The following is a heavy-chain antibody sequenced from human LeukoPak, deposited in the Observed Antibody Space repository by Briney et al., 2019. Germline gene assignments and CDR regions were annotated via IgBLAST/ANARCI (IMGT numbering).Heavy chain of an antibody. CDR3: ATTVTAGTYRYFQH. J-gene: IGHJ1*01. D-gene: IGHD4-17*01. CDR1: GYIFTTYA. CDR2: INAGNGNT. Sequence: ASVKVSCKASGYIFTTYAMHWARQAPGQRLEWMGWINAGNGNTKYSQKFQGRVTITRDTSASTAYMELSSLRSEDTAVYYCATTVTAGTYRYFQHWGQGTLVTVSS. V-gene: IGHV1-3*01.